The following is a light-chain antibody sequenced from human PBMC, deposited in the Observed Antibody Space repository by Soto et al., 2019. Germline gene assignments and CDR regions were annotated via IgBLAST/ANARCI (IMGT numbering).Light chain of an antibody. J-gene: IGKJ1*01. CDR1: RSVSSSY. Sequence: EIVLTQSPGTLSLSPGERATLSCRASRSVSSSYLAWYQQRPGQAPRLLIYGASSRATGIPDRFSGSGSGTDFTLTINRLEPEDFAVYYCQQYDISPWTFGQGTMVEIK. V-gene: IGKV3-20*01. CDR2: GAS. CDR3: QQYDISPWT.